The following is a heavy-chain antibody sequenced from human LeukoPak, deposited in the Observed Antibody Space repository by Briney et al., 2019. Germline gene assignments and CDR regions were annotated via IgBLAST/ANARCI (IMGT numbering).Heavy chain of an antibody. J-gene: IGHJ4*02. CDR1: GFTFSSSA. D-gene: IGHD6-13*01. Sequence: GGSLRLSCAASGFTFSSSAMSWVRQAPGKGLEWVAAISDTGRLSYCADSVNGRFTISRDNSKDTLYLQTNGLRAEDTAVYFCAKQSAGSAAWYSLHYDFWGQGTLVTVSS. CDR3: AKQSAGSAAWYSLHYDF. V-gene: IGHV3-23*01. CDR2: ISDTGRLS.